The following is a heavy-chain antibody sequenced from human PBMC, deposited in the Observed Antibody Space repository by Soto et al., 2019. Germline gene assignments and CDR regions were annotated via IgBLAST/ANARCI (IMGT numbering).Heavy chain of an antibody. Sequence: EVQLVESGGGLVQPGGSLRLSCAASGFTFSSYEMNWVRQAPGKGLEWVSYISSSGTTVHYADSVKGRFTISRDNAKNSFYLQMNSLRAEDTAIYYCARDERRSYSLDYWGQGTLVTVSS. D-gene: IGHD1-26*01. J-gene: IGHJ4*02. V-gene: IGHV3-48*03. CDR3: ARDERRSYSLDY. CDR1: GFTFSSYE. CDR2: ISSSGTTV.